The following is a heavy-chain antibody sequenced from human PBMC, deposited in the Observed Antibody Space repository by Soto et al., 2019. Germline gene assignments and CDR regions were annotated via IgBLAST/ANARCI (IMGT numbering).Heavy chain of an antibody. V-gene: IGHV3-23*01. Sequence: GGSLRLSCAASGYTFSSYAMSWVRQAPGKGLEWVSAISGSGGSTYYADSVKGRFTISRDNSKNTLYLQMNSLRAEDTAVYYCAKNTVVAKSPIDYWGQGTLVTVSS. J-gene: IGHJ4*02. CDR2: ISGSGGST. CDR3: AKNTVVAKSPIDY. CDR1: GYTFSSYA. D-gene: IGHD3-22*01.